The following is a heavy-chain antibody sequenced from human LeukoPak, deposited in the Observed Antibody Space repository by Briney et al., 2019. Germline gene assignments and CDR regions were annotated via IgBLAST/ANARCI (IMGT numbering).Heavy chain of an antibody. J-gene: IGHJ6*03. Sequence: QSSETLSLTCTVSGGSISSSSYYWGWIRQPPGKGLEWIGSIYYSGSTYYNPSLKSRVTISVDTSKNQFSLKLSSVTAADTAVYYCARGKTTVTAYYYYYMDVWGEGTTVTVSS. CDR2: IYYSGST. CDR3: ARGKTTVTAYYYYYMDV. D-gene: IGHD4-11*01. CDR1: GGSISSSSYY. V-gene: IGHV4-39*07.